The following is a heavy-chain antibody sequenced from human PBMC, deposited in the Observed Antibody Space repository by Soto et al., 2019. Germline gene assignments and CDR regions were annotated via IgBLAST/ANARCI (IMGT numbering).Heavy chain of an antibody. V-gene: IGHV3-30*19. CDR3: GRGGTTGGLDV. Sequence: QVQLVESGGGVVQPGTSLRVSCVGSGFTFRSYVIHWVRQPPGKGLEWVALTSYDGSDKYYGDSVRGGFTISRDNSRNTVDLQMDSLRLEDRALYYCGRGGTTGGLDVWGQGTLVSVSS. J-gene: IGHJ1*01. D-gene: IGHD3-16*01. CDR2: TSYDGSDK. CDR1: GFTFRSYV.